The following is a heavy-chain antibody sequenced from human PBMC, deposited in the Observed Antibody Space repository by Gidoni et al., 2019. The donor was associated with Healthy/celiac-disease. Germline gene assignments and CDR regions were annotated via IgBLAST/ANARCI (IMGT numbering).Heavy chain of an antibody. D-gene: IGHD6-13*01. V-gene: IGHV4-31*03. CDR3: AREQQLATEDRFDP. J-gene: IGHJ5*02. CDR1: GGSISSGGYY. CDR2: IYYSGST. Sequence: QVQLQESGPGLVKPSQTLSLTCTVSGGSISSGGYYWSWIRQHPGKGLEWIGYIYYSGSTYYNPSLKSRVTISVDTSKNQFSLKLSSVTAADTAGYYCAREQQLATEDRFDPWGQGTLVTVSS.